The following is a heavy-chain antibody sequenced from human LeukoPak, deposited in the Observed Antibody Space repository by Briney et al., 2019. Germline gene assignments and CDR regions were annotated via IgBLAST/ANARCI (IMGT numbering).Heavy chain of an antibody. V-gene: IGHV3-7*01. Sequence: GGSLRLSCAASGFTFSSNWMHWVRQAPGSGLEWVASIKKDGSERFYVDSVKGRCTISRDNTRNLLYLQMNNLRAEDTAVYYCARDVAGPPQEAFDIWGQGTMVTVSS. CDR1: GFTFSSNW. CDR3: ARDVAGPPQEAFDI. CDR2: IKKDGSER. J-gene: IGHJ3*02.